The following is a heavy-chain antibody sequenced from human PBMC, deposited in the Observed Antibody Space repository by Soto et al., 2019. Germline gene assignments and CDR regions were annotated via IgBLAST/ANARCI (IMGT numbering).Heavy chain of an antibody. J-gene: IGHJ4*02. V-gene: IGHV3-33*01. D-gene: IGHD3-16*01. CDR1: GFTFSRYG. Sequence: QVQLVESGGGVVQSGRSLRLSCAASGFTFSRYGFHWVRQAPGKGLEWVALIWSDGSNKYYTESVKGRFTISRDDSKNTLYLESDSLRAEDTAVYYCAREENRGGFNYWGQGTLVTVSS. CDR3: AREENRGGFNY. CDR2: IWSDGSNK.